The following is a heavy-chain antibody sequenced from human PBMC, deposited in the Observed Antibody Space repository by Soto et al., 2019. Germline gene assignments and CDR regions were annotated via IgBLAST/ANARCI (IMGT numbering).Heavy chain of an antibody. J-gene: IGHJ3*02. CDR3: ATDYGDYVGAFHI. V-gene: IGHV4-59*01. D-gene: IGHD4-17*01. CDR1: CGSISSYY. Sequence: SETLSLTCSFSCGSISSYYWSWIRQSPGKGLEWITHIYNSGTTNYNPSLRSRVTISVDKSKNQFSLKLSSVTAADTAVYYCATDYGDYVGAFHIWGRGTMVTVSS. CDR2: IYNSGTT.